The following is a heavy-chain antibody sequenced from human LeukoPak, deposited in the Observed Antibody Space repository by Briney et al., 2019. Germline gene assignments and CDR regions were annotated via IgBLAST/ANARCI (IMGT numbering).Heavy chain of an antibody. CDR3: ARAAYYGSGGYVSYYFDY. CDR1: GFTFSSYD. V-gene: IGHV3-13*05. J-gene: IGHJ4*02. D-gene: IGHD3-10*01. Sequence: GGSLRLSCAASGFTFSSYDMHWVRQATGKCLEWVSSIGTPGDPHYPGSVQDRFTISRENPKNSLYIQMTSLRAGETAVYDCARAAYYGSGGYVSYYFDYWGEGTLVTVSS. CDR2: IGTPGDP.